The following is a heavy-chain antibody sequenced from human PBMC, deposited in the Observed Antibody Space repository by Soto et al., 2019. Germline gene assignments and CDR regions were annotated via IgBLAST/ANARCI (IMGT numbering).Heavy chain of an antibody. Sequence: PGESLKISCKASGYSFTSYWISWVRQMPGKGLEWMGRIDPSDSYIDYSPSFQGHVTIAVDKSTTTAYLQWSSLKASDTAIYYCARLSSGWSYYYGMDVWGQGTTVTVSS. D-gene: IGHD6-19*01. CDR2: IDPSDSYI. CDR3: ARLSSGWSYYYGMDV. J-gene: IGHJ6*02. CDR1: GYSFTSYW. V-gene: IGHV5-10-1*01.